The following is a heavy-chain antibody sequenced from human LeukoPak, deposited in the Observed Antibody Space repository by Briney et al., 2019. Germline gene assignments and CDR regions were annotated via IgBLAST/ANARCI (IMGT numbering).Heavy chain of an antibody. CDR1: GFTLSSYA. V-gene: IGHV3-53*01. D-gene: IGHD3-10*01. Sequence: GGSLRLSCAASGFTLSSYAMSWVRQAPGKGLEWVSVTYSNGRTYYADSVKGRFTISRDISKNTLYLQMNSLRAEDTAVYYCARVLSGRGSLYDYYYYMDVWGKGTTVTISS. CDR3: ARVLSGRGSLYDYYYYMDV. J-gene: IGHJ6*03. CDR2: TYSNGRT.